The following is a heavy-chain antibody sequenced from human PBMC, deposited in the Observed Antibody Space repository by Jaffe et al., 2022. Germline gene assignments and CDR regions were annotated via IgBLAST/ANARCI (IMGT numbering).Heavy chain of an antibody. CDR2: IYTSGST. D-gene: IGHD6-19*01. CDR3: ARSMHDSSGWYDGCYFDY. Sequence: QVQLQESGPGLVKPSQTLSLTCTVSGGSISSGSYYWSWIRQPAGKGLEWIGRIYTSGSTNYNPSLKSRVTISVDTSKNQFSLKLSSVTAADTAVYYCARSMHDSSGWYDGCYFDYWGQGTLVTVSS. J-gene: IGHJ4*02. CDR1: GGSISSGSYY. V-gene: IGHV4-61*02.